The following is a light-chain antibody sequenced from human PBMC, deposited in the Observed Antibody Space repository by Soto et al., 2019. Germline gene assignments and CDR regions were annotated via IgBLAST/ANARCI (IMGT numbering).Light chain of an antibody. CDR1: QSISNY. Sequence: EIVLTQSPATLSLSPGERATLSCRASQSISNYLAWYQQQPGQTPRLLIYDASNRATGIPARFSGSGSGTHFTLTISSLEPEDFAVYFCLQRSHWPPGLTFGGWTKVEIK. J-gene: IGKJ4*01. CDR3: LQRSHWPPGLT. V-gene: IGKV3-11*01. CDR2: DAS.